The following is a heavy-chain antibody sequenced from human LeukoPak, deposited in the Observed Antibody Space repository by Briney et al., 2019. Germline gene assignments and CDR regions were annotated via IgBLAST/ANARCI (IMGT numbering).Heavy chain of an antibody. V-gene: IGHV3-15*01. CDR2: IKDKAYGGTT. Sequence: GGSLRLSCAASGFTFNDAWMSWVRQAPGKGLEWIGRIKDKAYGGTTDYAAPVKGRFTISRDDSKNTLYLQMSSLKTEDTAVYYCATDPPSYWGQGTLVTVSS. CDR1: GFTFNDAW. J-gene: IGHJ4*02. CDR3: ATDPPSY.